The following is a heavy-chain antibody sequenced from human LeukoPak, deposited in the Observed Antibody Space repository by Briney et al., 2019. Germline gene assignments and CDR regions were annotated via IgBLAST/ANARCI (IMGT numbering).Heavy chain of an antibody. D-gene: IGHD6-19*01. CDR1: GFTFTSYA. CDR2: ISYDERNK. J-gene: IGHJ4*02. CDR3: ARGGGLYSSGYYYFDY. V-gene: IGHV3-30*04. Sequence: GGSLRLSCAASGFTFTSYAMHWVRQAPGKGLEWVAVISYDERNKYYTDPVKGRFTISRDNYKNTLFLQMNSLTDEDTAVYYCARGGGLYSSGYYYFDYWGQGTLVTVPS.